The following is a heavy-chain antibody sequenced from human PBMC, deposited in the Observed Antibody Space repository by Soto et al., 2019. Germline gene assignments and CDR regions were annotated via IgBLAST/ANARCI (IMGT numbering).Heavy chain of an antibody. V-gene: IGHV3-33*01. J-gene: IGHJ6*02. Sequence: GGSLRLSCAASGFSFSSYGMHWVRQAPGKGLEWVAVIWYDGSNKYYADSVKGRFTISRDNSKNTLYLQMNSLRAEDTAVYYSARDSAHYYGMDVWGQGTTVTVSS. CDR2: IWYDGSNK. CDR3: ARDSAHYYGMDV. CDR1: GFSFSSYG.